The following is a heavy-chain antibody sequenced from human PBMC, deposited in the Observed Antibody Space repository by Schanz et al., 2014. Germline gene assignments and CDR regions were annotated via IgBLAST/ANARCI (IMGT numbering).Heavy chain of an antibody. V-gene: IGHV1-18*04. D-gene: IGHD6-13*01. CDR1: GYTFVSYS. Sequence: QVHLVQSGAEVKKPGASVKVSCKASGYTFVSYSMHWVRQAPGQGLEWMGWISAYNGNTNYAQKLQGRVTIAADKSTSTASMELSSLRSEDTAVYYCARDGVDAAAGGNYWGQGTLVTGSS. CDR3: ARDGVDAAAGGNY. CDR2: ISAYNGNT. J-gene: IGHJ4*02.